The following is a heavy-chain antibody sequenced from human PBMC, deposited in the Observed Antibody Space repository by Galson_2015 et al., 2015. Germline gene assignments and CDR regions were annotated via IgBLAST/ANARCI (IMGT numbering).Heavy chain of an antibody. Sequence: SVKVSCKASGGTFTNYYINWVRQAPGQGLEWMGGILPMSGSTDYAQKFQGRVTITADEYTKTAHMELGSLTSEDTAVYYCATDNDCIGGTCYFDHWGQGTLVTVSS. J-gene: IGHJ4*02. CDR2: ILPMSGST. V-gene: IGHV1-69*13. CDR3: ATDNDCIGGTCYFDH. D-gene: IGHD2-15*01. CDR1: GGTFTNYY.